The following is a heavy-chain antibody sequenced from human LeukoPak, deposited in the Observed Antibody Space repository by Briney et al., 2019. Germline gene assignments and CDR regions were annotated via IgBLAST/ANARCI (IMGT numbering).Heavy chain of an antibody. CDR3: AKNVVVKRYIDF. Sequence: QSGGSLRLSCAASGFTFSNHAMSWVRQAPGKGLQWVAVIRGGGRTTEYEDFVKGRFTISRDNSKNTLSLQMNSLTVEDTAIYFCAKNVVVKRYIDFWGQGTLVTVSS. V-gene: IGHV3-23*01. CDR2: IRGGGRTT. CDR1: GFTFSNHA. D-gene: IGHD2-15*01. J-gene: IGHJ4*02.